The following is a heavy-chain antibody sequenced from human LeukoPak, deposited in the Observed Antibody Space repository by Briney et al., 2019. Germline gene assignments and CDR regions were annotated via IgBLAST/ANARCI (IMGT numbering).Heavy chain of an antibody. CDR2: IYYSGST. Sequence: SETLSLTCTVSGGSISSSSYYWGWIRQPPGKGLEWIGSIYYSGSTYYNPSLKSRVTISVDTSKNQFSLKLSSVTAAATAVYYCARQILLWFGELQDAFDIWGQGTMVTVSS. J-gene: IGHJ3*02. CDR1: GGSISSSSYY. V-gene: IGHV4-39*01. D-gene: IGHD3-10*01. CDR3: ARQILLWFGELQDAFDI.